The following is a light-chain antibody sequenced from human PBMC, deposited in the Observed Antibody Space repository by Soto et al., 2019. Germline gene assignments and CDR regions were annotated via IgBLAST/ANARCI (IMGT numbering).Light chain of an antibody. CDR3: QQYHTYSPT. CDR2: DAS. CDR1: QSISSW. J-gene: IGKJ1*01. Sequence: DIQMTQSPSTLSASVGDRVTITCRASQSISSWLAWYRQKPGKAPKLLIYDASTLESGVPSRFSGSGSGTEFTLTTSSLQPDDFATYYCQQYHTYSPTFGQGTKVDIK. V-gene: IGKV1-5*01.